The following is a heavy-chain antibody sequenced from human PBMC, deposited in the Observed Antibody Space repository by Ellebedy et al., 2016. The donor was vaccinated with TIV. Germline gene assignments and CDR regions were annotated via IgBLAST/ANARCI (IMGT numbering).Heavy chain of an antibody. V-gene: IGHV3-11*01. J-gene: IGHJ6*03. CDR1: GFTFSQYY. Sequence: GESLKISCTASGFTFSQYYMTWIRQAPGKGLECISYLSGGGSTVYDADSVKGRFTMSRDNAKNSVFLQMNSLRADDTAVYFCARVQRRITMLRVVFYMDVWGKGTTVTVSS. D-gene: IGHD3-10*01. CDR2: LSGGGSTV. CDR3: ARVQRRITMLRVVFYMDV.